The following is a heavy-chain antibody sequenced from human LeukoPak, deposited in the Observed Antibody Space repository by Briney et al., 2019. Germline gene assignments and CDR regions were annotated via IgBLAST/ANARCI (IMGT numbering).Heavy chain of an antibody. V-gene: IGHV3-23*01. CDR3: AKDLSLYDSSGYYLLFDY. J-gene: IGHJ4*02. CDR1: GFTFSSYA. D-gene: IGHD3-22*01. CDR2: ISGSGGST. Sequence: GGSLTLSCAASGFTFSSYAMSWVRQAPGEGLEWVSAISGSGGSTYYADSVKGRFTISRDNSKNTLYLQMNSLRAEDTAVYYCAKDLSLYDSSGYYLLFDYWGQGTLVTVSS.